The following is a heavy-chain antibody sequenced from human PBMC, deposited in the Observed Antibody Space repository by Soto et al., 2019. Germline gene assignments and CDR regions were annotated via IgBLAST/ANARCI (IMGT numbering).Heavy chain of an antibody. Sequence: SVKVSCKPSGGTFSSYAISWVRQAPGQGLEWMGGIIPIFGTANYAQKFQGRVTITADESTSTAYMELSSLRSEDTAVYYCARDCSGGSCYPYYYYYGMDVRGQGTTVTVSS. CDR3: ARDCSGGSCYPYYYYYGMDV. CDR2: IIPIFGTA. J-gene: IGHJ6*02. V-gene: IGHV1-69*13. D-gene: IGHD2-15*01. CDR1: GGTFSSYA.